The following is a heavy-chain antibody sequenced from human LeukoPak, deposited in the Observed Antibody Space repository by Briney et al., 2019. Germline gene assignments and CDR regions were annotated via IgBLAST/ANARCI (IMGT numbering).Heavy chain of an antibody. J-gene: IGHJ6*03. V-gene: IGHV4-39*07. Sequence: SETLSLTCTVSGGSISSSSYYWGWIRQPPGKGLEWIGTIYYSGSTYYNPSLKSRVTISVDTSKNQFSLNLISVTAADTAVYYCARAYYYYYYMDVWGKGTTVTVSS. CDR1: GGSISSSSYY. CDR2: IYYSGST. CDR3: ARAYYYYYYMDV.